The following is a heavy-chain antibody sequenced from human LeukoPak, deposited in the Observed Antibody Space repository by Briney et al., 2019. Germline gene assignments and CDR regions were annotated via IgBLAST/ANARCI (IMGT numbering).Heavy chain of an antibody. CDR3: ARGRSGYDRNDAFAI. CDR1: GFTFSSYS. Sequence: GGSLRLSCAASGFTFSSYSMNWVRQAPGKGLEWVSSISSSSSYIYYADSVKGRFTISRDNAKNSLYLQMNSLRAEDTAVYYCARGRSGYDRNDAFAIWSQGTMVTVSS. CDR2: ISSSSSYI. D-gene: IGHD5-12*01. J-gene: IGHJ3*02. V-gene: IGHV3-21*01.